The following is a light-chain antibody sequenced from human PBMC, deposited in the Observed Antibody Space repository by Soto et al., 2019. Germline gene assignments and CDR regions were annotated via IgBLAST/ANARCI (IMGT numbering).Light chain of an antibody. Sequence: QSVLTQPASVSGSPGQSITISCTGTSSDVGSYNLVSWYQQHPGKAPKLLIYDGIKRPSGVSNRFSESKSGNTASLTISGLQAEDEADYYCCSYVGNSAWVFGSGTKLTVL. J-gene: IGLJ1*01. V-gene: IGLV2-23*01. CDR2: DGI. CDR1: SSDVGSYNL. CDR3: CSYVGNSAWV.